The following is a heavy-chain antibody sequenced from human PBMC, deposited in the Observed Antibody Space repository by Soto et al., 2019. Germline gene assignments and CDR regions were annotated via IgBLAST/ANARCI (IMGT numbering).Heavy chain of an antibody. J-gene: IGHJ6*02. CDR3: AGETNNYDCGSGYYSGGMDV. CDR1: GGSFSGYY. CDR2: INHGGST. V-gene: IGHV4-34*01. Sequence: SETLSLTCAVYGGSFSGYYWSWIRQPPGKGLEWIGEINHGGSTNYNPSLKSRVTISVDTSQNQFSLNLSSVTAADTAVYYCAGETNNYDCGSGYYSGGMDVWGQGTTVTVSS. D-gene: IGHD3-3*01.